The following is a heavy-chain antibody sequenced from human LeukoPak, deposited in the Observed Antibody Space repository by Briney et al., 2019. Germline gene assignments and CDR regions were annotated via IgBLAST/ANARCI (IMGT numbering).Heavy chain of an antibody. CDR1: GGSFSGYY. J-gene: IGHJ4*02. CDR3: ARGHVVSYGRPGGEFDY. CDR2: INHSGST. Sequence: PSETLSLTCAVYGGSFSGYYWSWIRQPPGKGLEWIGEINHSGSTNYNPSLKSRVTISVDTSKNQFSLKLSSVTAADTAVYYCARGHVVSYGRPGGEFDYWGQGTLVTVSS. V-gene: IGHV4-34*01. D-gene: IGHD5-18*01.